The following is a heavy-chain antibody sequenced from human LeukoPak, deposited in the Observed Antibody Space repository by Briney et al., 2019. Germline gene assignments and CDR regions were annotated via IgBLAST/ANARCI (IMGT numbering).Heavy chain of an antibody. J-gene: IGHJ4*02. Sequence: KPSETLSLTCAVYGGSFSGYYWSWIRQPPGKGLEWVSYISSSGSTIYYADSVKGRFTISRDNAKSSLYLQMNSLRAEDTAVYYCARDPLDYYDSSRHYWGQGTLVTVSS. CDR2: ISSSGSTI. D-gene: IGHD3-22*01. CDR3: ARDPLDYYDSSRHY. V-gene: IGHV3-11*01. CDR1: GGSFSGYY.